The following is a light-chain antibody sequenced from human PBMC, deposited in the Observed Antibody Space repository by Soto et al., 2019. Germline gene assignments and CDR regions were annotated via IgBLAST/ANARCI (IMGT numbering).Light chain of an antibody. CDR2: GAS. Sequence: EIVLTQSPGTLSLSPGERATLNCRASQSVRSSYLAWYQQQPGQAPRLLIHGASRRPTGIPDRFSGSGSGTDFTLTINRLEPEDFAVYFCQQYGDMWTFGQGTKVEIK. J-gene: IGKJ1*01. V-gene: IGKV3-20*01. CDR3: QQYGDMWT. CDR1: QSVRSSY.